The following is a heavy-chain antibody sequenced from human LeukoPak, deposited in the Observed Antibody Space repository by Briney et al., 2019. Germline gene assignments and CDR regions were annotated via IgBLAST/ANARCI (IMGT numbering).Heavy chain of an antibody. CDR1: GFTFSTYA. D-gene: IGHD3-10*01. Sequence: GEALRLSCAASGFTFSTYAMSWVRQAPGKGPEWVSSINRSGTNTYYAGGVKGRFHKSRDNSRNLLFLQMSSPRVEQSAVYYCAKRRHYSGSGDYYRDPWGQGTLVTVSS. V-gene: IGHV3-23*01. CDR3: AKRRHYSGSGDYYRDP. CDR2: INRSGTNT. J-gene: IGHJ5*02.